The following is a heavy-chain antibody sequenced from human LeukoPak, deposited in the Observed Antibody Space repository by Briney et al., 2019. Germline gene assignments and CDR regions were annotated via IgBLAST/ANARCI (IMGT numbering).Heavy chain of an antibody. Sequence: GASVKLSCKASGYTFTGYYMHWVRQAPGQGLEWMGWINPSSGGTNYAQKFQGRVTMTRDTSISTAYMELSRLRSDETAVYYCARDPNIVVVTGFDYWGQGTLVTVSS. CDR3: ARDPNIVVVTGFDY. D-gene: IGHD2-21*02. V-gene: IGHV1-2*02. CDR1: GYTFTGYY. CDR2: INPSSGGT. J-gene: IGHJ4*02.